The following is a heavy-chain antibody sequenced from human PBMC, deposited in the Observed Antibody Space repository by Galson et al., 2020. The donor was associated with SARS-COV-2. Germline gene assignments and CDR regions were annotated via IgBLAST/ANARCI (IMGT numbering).Heavy chain of an antibody. Sequence: SETLSLTCTVSGGSISSSSYYWGWIRQPPGKGLEWIGSIYYSGSTYYNPSLKSRVTISVDTSKNQFSLKLSSVTAADTAVYYCARSDFWEWPPRRTYYMDVWGKGTTVTVSS. J-gene: IGHJ6*03. D-gene: IGHD3-3*01. CDR2: IYYSGST. CDR1: GGSISSSSYY. V-gene: IGHV4-39*07. CDR3: ARSDFWEWPPRRTYYMDV.